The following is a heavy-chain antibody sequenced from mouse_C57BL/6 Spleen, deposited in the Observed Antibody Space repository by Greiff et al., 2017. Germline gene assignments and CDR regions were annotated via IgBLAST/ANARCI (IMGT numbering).Heavy chain of an antibody. D-gene: IGHD3-2*02. CDR2: ISSGGSYP. Sequence: DVKLVESGGDLVKPGGSLKLSCAASGFTFSNYGMSWVRQTPDKRLEWVATISSGGSYPYYPDSVKGRFTISRDNAKNTLYLQMSSLKSEDTAMYYCARPSQTAQATREYFDYWGQGTTLTVSS. CDR3: ARPSQTAQATREYFDY. CDR1: GFTFSNYG. J-gene: IGHJ2*01. V-gene: IGHV5-6*02.